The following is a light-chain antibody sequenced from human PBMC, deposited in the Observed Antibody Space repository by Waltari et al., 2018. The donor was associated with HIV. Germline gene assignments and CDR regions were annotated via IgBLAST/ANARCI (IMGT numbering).Light chain of an antibody. CDR2: EDN. V-gene: IGLV2-23*01. CDR3: CSYAGSTTWV. CDR1: TSDFGIYNV. Sequence: QSALTQPASVSGSPCHSITISSLGTTSDFGIYNVFPWYQQHPGKAPKLMIYEDNKRPSGVSNRFSGSKSGNTASLTISGLQAEDEADYYCCSYAGSTTWVFGGGTKLTVL. J-gene: IGLJ3*02.